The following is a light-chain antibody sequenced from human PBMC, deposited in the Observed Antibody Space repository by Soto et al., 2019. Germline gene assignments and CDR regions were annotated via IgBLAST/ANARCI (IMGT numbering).Light chain of an antibody. CDR1: QSVSTF. CDR2: DAS. CDR3: QQLKAYPFT. V-gene: IGKV3-11*01. Sequence: ETVLTQSPATVSLSPGERATLSCRASQSVSTFLAWYQQKPGQAPRLLIYDASNRATGIPARFSGSGSGTDFTLTISSLEPEDFATYYCQQLKAYPFTFGPGTKVDI. J-gene: IGKJ3*01.